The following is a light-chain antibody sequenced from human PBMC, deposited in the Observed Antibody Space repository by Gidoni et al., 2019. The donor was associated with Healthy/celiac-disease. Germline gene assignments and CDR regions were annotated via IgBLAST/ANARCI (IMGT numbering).Light chain of an antibody. V-gene: IGKV1-27*01. CDR2: AAS. J-gene: IGKJ4*02. Sequence: DVQMTASPSSLSASVGDRVTITCRASQGISNYLAWYQQKPGKVPKLLIYAASTLQSGLPSRFSGSGSGTDFTLTISSLQPEDVATYYCQKYNSAPRTFGRGTKVEIK. CDR3: QKYNSAPRT. CDR1: QGISNY.